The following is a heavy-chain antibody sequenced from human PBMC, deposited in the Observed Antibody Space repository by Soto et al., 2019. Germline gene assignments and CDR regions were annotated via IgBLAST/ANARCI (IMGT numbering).Heavy chain of an antibody. J-gene: IGHJ3*02. D-gene: IGHD3-22*01. CDR2: ISYDGSNK. V-gene: IGHV3-30-3*01. CDR3: VRHHEYYDSSGSDAFDM. Sequence: GGSLRLSCAASGFSFSTYTMHWVRQAPGKGLEWVAGISYDGSNKYSVDSVKGRFTISRDNSKNTLYLQMNSLRTEDTAVYYGVRHHEYYDSSGSDAFDMWGQGTMVTVSS. CDR1: GFSFSTYT.